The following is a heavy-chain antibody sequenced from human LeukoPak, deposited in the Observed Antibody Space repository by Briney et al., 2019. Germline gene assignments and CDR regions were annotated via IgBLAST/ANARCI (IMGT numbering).Heavy chain of an antibody. CDR2: MSHTGAT. CDR3: ARGGLGVPLDY. Sequence: SETLSLTCAVFGGSFSGYYWSWIRQSPEKGLEWVGEMSHTGATNYNPSLKSRVTVSVDTSKKQFSLNLRSVTAADTAVYYCARGGLGVPLDYWGQGTLVTVSS. CDR1: GGSFSGYY. D-gene: IGHD3-3*01. J-gene: IGHJ4*02. V-gene: IGHV4-34*01.